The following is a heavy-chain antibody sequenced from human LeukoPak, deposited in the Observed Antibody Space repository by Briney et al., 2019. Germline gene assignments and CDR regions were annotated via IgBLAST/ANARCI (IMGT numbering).Heavy chain of an antibody. CDR2: IIPIFGTA. J-gene: IGHJ4*02. D-gene: IGHD6-13*01. CDR3: AGQIAAAADHTPLDY. V-gene: IGHV1-69*06. CDR1: GGTFSSYA. Sequence: SVNVSCKASGGTFSSYAISWVRQAPGQGLEWMGGIIPIFGTANYAQKFQGRVTITADKSTSTAYMELSSLRSEDTAVYYCAGQIAAAADHTPLDYWGQGTLVTVSS.